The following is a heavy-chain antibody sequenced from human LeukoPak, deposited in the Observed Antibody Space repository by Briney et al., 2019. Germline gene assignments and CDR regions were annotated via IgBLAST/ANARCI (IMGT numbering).Heavy chain of an antibody. J-gene: IGHJ4*02. CDR2: IWYDGSNK. Sequence: GGSLRLSCAASGFTFSTYGMHWVRQAPGKGVEWVAVIWYDGSNKYYVDSVKGRFTISRDNSKNTLYLQMNSLRAEDTAVYYCARDTGVATGSAFDCWGQGTLVTVSS. CDR3: ARDTGVATGSAFDC. D-gene: IGHD1-1*01. CDR1: GFTFSTYG. V-gene: IGHV3-33*01.